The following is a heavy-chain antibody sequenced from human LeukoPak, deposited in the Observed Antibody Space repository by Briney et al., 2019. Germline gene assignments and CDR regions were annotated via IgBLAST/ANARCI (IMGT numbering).Heavy chain of an antibody. CDR1: GGSFSGYY. V-gene: IGHV4-34*01. CDR2: INHSGST. J-gene: IGHJ4*02. Sequence: PSETLSLTCAVYGGSFSGYYWSWIRQPPGKGLEWIGEINHSGSTNYNPSLKSRVTISVDTSKNQFSLKLSSVTAADTAVYYCARSSYRYDYVWGSHRREGMLDYWGQGTLVTVSS. D-gene: IGHD3-16*02. CDR3: ARSSYRYDYVWGSHRREGMLDY.